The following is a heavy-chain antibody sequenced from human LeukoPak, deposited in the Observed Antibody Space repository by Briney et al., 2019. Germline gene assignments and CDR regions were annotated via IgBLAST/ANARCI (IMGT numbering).Heavy chain of an antibody. Sequence: SETLSLTCAVYGGSFSGYYWRWIRHPPGKGLEWIGEINHSGSTNYNPSLKSRVTISVDTSKNQFSLKLSSVTAADTAVYCCASRHCSSTSCYKRNYYYYMDVWGKGTTVTVSS. CDR3: ASRHCSSTSCYKRNYYYYMDV. D-gene: IGHD2-2*02. J-gene: IGHJ6*03. CDR2: INHSGST. V-gene: IGHV4-34*01. CDR1: GGSFSGYY.